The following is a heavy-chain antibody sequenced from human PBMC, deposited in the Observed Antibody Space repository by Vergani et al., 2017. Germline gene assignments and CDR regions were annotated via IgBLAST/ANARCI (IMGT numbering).Heavy chain of an antibody. D-gene: IGHD1-26*01. CDR2: IYYSGST. V-gene: IGHV4-59*01. Sequence: QVQLQESGPGLVKPSETLSLTCTVSGGSISSYYWSWIRQPPGKGLEWIGYIYYSGSTNYNPSLKSRVTISLDTSKNQFSLKLSSVTAADTAVYYCSRDRGIVGATTGGMDVWGQGTTVTV. J-gene: IGHJ6*02. CDR3: SRDRGIVGATTGGMDV. CDR1: GGSISSYY.